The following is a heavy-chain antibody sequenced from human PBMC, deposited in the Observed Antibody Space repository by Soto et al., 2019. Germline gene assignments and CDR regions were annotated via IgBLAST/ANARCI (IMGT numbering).Heavy chain of an antibody. V-gene: IGHV1-3*01. CDR2: INAGNGNT. CDR3: ARLIGNSWLDS. Sequence: GASVKVSCKASGYTFTSYAMHWVRQAPGQRLEWMGWINAGNGNTKYSQKFQGRVTINPDTSNNQLSLQLNSVTPDDTAVYYCARLIGNSWLDSWGQGTLVTGSS. D-gene: IGHD2-8*01. J-gene: IGHJ5*01. CDR1: GYTFTSYA.